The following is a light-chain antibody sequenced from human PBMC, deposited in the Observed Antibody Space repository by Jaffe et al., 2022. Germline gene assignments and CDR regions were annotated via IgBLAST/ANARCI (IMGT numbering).Light chain of an antibody. J-gene: IGLJ1*01. V-gene: IGLV1-51*02. CDR1: SSDIGSHY. Sequence: QSVLTQPPSVSAAPGQKVTISCSGSSSDIGSHYVSWYQQLPGTAPKLLIYENNKRPSGIPDRFSGSKSGTSATLGITGLQTGDEAEYFCATLDGNVIAYVFATGTKVTVL. CDR3: ATLDGNVIAYV. CDR2: ENN.